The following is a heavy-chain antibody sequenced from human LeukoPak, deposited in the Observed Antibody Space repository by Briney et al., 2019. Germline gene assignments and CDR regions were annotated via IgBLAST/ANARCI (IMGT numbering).Heavy chain of an antibody. Sequence: SETLSLTCAVSGGSISSGGYSWSWIRQPPGKGLEWIGYIYHSGSTYYNPSLKSRVTISVDRSKNQFSLKLSSVTAADTAVYYCARRLVWGVNYYYYYGMDVWGQGTTVTVSS. V-gene: IGHV4-30-2*01. CDR1: GGSISSGGYS. CDR3: ARRLVWGVNYYYYYGMDV. J-gene: IGHJ6*02. D-gene: IGHD3-10*01. CDR2: IYHSGST.